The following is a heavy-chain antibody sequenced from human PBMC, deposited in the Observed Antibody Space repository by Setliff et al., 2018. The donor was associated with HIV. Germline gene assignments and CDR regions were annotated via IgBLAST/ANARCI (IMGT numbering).Heavy chain of an antibody. CDR2: IIPVFNTS. J-gene: IGHJ3*02. V-gene: IGHV1-69*13. CDR1: GITLAGYY. D-gene: IGHD6-13*01. CDR3: ARDTAEYSSSWYREEDAFDI. Sequence: GASVKVSCKTSGITLAGYYFHWVRQAPGQGLEWMGGIIPVFNTSKYLQKFQGRVTITADESTTTVYMELRSLRSDGTAVYYCARDTAEYSSSWYREEDAFDIWGQGTMVTVSS.